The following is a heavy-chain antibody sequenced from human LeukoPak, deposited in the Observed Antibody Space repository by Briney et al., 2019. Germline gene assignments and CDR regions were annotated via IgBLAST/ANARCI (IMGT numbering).Heavy chain of an antibody. CDR1: GFTFSSYS. CDR3: ARDSATGGRRHVVVVPAASDY. D-gene: IGHD2-2*01. V-gene: IGHV3-21*01. Sequence: GGSLRLSCAASGFTFSSYSMNWVRQAPGKGLEWVSSISSSSSYIYYADSVKGRFTISRDNSKNTLYLQMNSLRAEDTAVYYCARDSATGGRRHVVVVPAASDYWGQGTLVTVSS. CDR2: ISSSSSYI. J-gene: IGHJ4*02.